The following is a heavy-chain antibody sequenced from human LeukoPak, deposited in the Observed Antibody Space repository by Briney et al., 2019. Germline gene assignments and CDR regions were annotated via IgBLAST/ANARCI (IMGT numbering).Heavy chain of an antibody. CDR1: GGTFISYA. V-gene: IGHV1-69*05. D-gene: IGHD4-17*01. Sequence: ASVKVSFKGSGGTFISYAISWVGQAPGQGKEWMGGIIPIFGPAHYPQTFQATVTIPTDQSTRTASMAPSSLRPEDTAVYYCARESPSSGDTSYFDYWGQGTLVTVSS. CDR3: ARESPSSGDTSYFDY. CDR2: IIPIFGPA. J-gene: IGHJ4*02.